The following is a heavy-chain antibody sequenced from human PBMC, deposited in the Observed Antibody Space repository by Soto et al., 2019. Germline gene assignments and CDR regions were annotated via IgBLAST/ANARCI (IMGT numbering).Heavy chain of an antibody. D-gene: IGHD3-16*01. Sequence: SETLSLTCTVSGGSTSGDNYWSWIRQPPGKGLEWIGHIYYSGNTDYNPSLKSRLAISIDTSKNQFSLKLSSVTAADTAVYFCAREGGESSDGLYYFDSWGQGSLVTVSS. CDR2: IYYSGNT. V-gene: IGHV4-30-4*01. CDR1: GGSTSGDNY. CDR3: AREGGESSDGLYYFDS. J-gene: IGHJ4*02.